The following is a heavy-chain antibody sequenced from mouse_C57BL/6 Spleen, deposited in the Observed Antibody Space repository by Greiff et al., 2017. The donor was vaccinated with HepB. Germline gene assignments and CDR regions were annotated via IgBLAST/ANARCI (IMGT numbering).Heavy chain of an antibody. CDR1: GFTFSSYG. CDR2: ISSGGSYT. V-gene: IGHV5-6*01. D-gene: IGHD1-1*01. Sequence: EVHLVESGGDLVKPGGSLKLSCAASGFTFSSYGMSWVRQTPDKRLEWVATISSGGSYTYYPDSVKGRFTISRDNAKNTLYLQMSSLKSEDTAMYYCARHLYYYGSSYFDYWGQGTTLTVSS. J-gene: IGHJ2*01. CDR3: ARHLYYYGSSYFDY.